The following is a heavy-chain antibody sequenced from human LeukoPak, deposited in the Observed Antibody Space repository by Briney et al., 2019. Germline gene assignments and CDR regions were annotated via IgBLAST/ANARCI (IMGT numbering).Heavy chain of an antibody. V-gene: IGHV1-69*01. D-gene: IGHD3-10*01. CDR1: GGTFSSYA. CDR3: ATRVRGPAFDI. Sequence: SVTVSCKASGGTFSSYAISWVRQAPGQGLEWMGGIIPIFGTANYAQKFQGRVTITADESTSTAYMELSSLRSEDTAVYYCATRVRGPAFDIWGQGTMVTVSS. CDR2: IIPIFGTA. J-gene: IGHJ3*02.